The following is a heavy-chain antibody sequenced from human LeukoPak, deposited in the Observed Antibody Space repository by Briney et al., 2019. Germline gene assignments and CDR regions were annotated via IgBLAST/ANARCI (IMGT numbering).Heavy chain of an antibody. J-gene: IGHJ4*02. Sequence: ASVKVSCKASGYTFTSYFLFWVRQAPGQGLEWMGIINPSAGSTTYAQKFQGRVTITRDTSTSTVYMELSSLTSEDTAMYYCGRGGVIAVPSGYWGQGTLVTVSS. CDR1: GYTFTSYF. D-gene: IGHD6-19*01. CDR3: GRGGVIAVPSGY. V-gene: IGHV1-46*03. CDR2: INPSAGST.